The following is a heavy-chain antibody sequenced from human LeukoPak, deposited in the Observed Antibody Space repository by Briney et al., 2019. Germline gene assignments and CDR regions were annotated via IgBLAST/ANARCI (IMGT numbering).Heavy chain of an antibody. Sequence: GASVKVSCKVSGYTLTELSMHWVRQAPGKGLEWMGGFDPEDGETIYAQKFQGRVTMTEDTSTDTAYMELSSLRSEDTVVYYCATDLTAAGTAQFDYWGQGTLVTVSS. CDR1: GYTLTELS. CDR2: FDPEDGET. CDR3: ATDLTAAGTAQFDY. J-gene: IGHJ4*02. V-gene: IGHV1-24*01. D-gene: IGHD6-13*01.